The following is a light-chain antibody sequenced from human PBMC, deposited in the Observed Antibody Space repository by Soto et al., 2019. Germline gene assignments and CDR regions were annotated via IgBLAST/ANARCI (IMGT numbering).Light chain of an antibody. CDR2: GAS. J-gene: IGKJ3*01. Sequence: ERVMTQSPATLSVSPGERATLSCRASQSISSNLAWYQQKPDQAPRLLIYGASTRDTGIPARFSGSGSGTEFTLTISSLQSEDFAVYYCQQYNNWPFTFGPGTKVDIK. CDR1: QSISSN. CDR3: QQYNNWPFT. V-gene: IGKV3-15*01.